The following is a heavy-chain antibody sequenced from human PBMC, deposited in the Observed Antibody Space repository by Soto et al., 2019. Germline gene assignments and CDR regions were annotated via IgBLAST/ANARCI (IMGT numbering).Heavy chain of an antibody. J-gene: IGHJ4*02. CDR3: AALYGVHNGIPFWHGYFDY. D-gene: IGHD4-17*01. CDR1: GYTFTGSY. CDR2: INPTGGIT. Sequence: ASVKVSCKAFGYTFTGSYSHWMRQAPGQGLEWMGIINPTGGITNYAQKFQGRVVMTSDTSTSTVYVELSSLTSEDTATYYCAALYGVHNGIPFWHGYFDYWGQGTLVTVSS. V-gene: IGHV1-46*01.